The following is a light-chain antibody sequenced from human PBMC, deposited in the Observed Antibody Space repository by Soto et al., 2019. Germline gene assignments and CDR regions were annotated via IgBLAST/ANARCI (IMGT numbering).Light chain of an antibody. CDR1: QSVSSK. CDR3: HQYVSSPT. CDR2: GGS. Sequence: EIVMPQSSATLSVSQGERATLSCRASQSVSSKLAWFQQKPGQAPRLLIYGGSSRATGIPVRFSGSGSETDFTLTITRLEPEDFAVYYCHQYVSSPTFGQGARLEV. J-gene: IGKJ5*01. V-gene: IGKV3-20*01.